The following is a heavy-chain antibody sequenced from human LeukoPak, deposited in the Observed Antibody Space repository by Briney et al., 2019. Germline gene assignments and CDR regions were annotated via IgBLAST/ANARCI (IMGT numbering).Heavy chain of an antibody. V-gene: IGHV3-74*01. D-gene: IGHD6-13*01. CDR1: GFTFSSYW. CDR2: INTDGSST. CDR3: ARAAAGDEIDY. J-gene: IGHJ4*02. Sequence: GGSLRLSCAASGFTFSSYWMHWVRQAPGKGLVWVSRINTDGSSTSYADSVKGRFTISRDNAKNTLYLQMNSLRAEDTAVYYCARAAAGDEIDYWGQGTLVTVSS.